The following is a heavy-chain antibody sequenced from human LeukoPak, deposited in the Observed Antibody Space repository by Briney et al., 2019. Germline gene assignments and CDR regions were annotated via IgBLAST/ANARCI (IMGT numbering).Heavy chain of an antibody. CDR3: ARPVRCSATTCTGPFDY. CDR2: IYHSGST. Sequence: NPSETLSLTCTVSGGSISSGYYWGWIRQPPGKGLEWIGSIYHSGSTYYNPSLKSRVTISVDTSKNQFSLKLSSVTAADTAVYYCARPVRCSATTCTGPFDYWGQGTLVTVSS. D-gene: IGHD6-19*01. V-gene: IGHV4-38-2*02. CDR1: GGSISSGYY. J-gene: IGHJ4*02.